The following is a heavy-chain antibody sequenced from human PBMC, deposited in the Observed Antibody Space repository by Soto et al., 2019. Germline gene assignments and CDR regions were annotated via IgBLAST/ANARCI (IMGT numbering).Heavy chain of an antibody. CDR1: GGTFSSYA. CDR2: IIPIFGTA. V-gene: IGHV1-69*01. D-gene: IGHD3-22*01. Sequence: SVKVSCKASGGTFSSYAISWVRQAPGQGLEWMGGIIPIFGTANYAQKFQGRVTITADESTSTAYMELSSLRSEDTAVYYCAREYYYDSSGNYYFAPDAFDIWGQGTMVTVSS. CDR3: AREYYYDSSGNYYFAPDAFDI. J-gene: IGHJ3*02.